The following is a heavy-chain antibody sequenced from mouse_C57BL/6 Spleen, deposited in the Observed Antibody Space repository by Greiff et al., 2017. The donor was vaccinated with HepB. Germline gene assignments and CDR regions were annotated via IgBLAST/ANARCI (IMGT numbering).Heavy chain of an antibody. CDR1: GFTFRSYA. CDR2: ISSCVDYI. J-gene: IGHJ3*01. Sequence: KLVESGDGLVKPGGSLKLSRAASGFTFRSYAMSWVRQTPEKMLEWVAYISSCVDYIYYADTVKGRFTISRDNARNTLYLQMSSLKSEETAMYYCTGVYDFAYWGQGTLVTVSA. D-gene: IGHD2-12*01. CDR3: TGVYDFAY. V-gene: IGHV5-9-1*02.